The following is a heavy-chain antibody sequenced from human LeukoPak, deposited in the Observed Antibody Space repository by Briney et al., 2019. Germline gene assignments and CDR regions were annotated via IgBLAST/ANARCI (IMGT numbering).Heavy chain of an antibody. Sequence: GASVKVSCKASGGTFSSYAISWVRQAPGQGLEWMGGIIPIFATANYAQKFQGRVTITADESTSTAYMELSSLRSEDTAVYYCARGDCGSTSCYQGGYYYYYMDVWGKGTTVTVSS. CDR2: IIPIFATA. CDR1: GGTFSSYA. V-gene: IGHV1-69*13. CDR3: ARGDCGSTSCYQGGYYYYYMDV. J-gene: IGHJ6*03. D-gene: IGHD2-2*01.